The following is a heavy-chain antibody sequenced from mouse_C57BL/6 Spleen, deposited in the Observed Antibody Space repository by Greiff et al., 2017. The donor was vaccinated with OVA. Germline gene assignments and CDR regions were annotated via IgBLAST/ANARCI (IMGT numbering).Heavy chain of an antibody. V-gene: IGHV5-15*01. CDR1: GFTFSDYG. CDR2: ISNLAYSI. J-gene: IGHJ3*01. CDR3: ARQDYYGSSPFAY. D-gene: IGHD1-1*01. Sequence: EVNVVESGGGLVQPGGSLKLSCAASGFTFSDYGMAWVRQAPRKGPEWVAFISNLAYSIYYADTVTGRFTISRENAKNTLYLEMSSLRSEDTAMYYCARQDYYGSSPFAYWGQGTLVTVSA.